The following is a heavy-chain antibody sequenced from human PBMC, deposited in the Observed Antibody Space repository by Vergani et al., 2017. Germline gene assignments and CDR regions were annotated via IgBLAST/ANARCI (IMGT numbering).Heavy chain of an antibody. J-gene: IGHJ4*02. Sequence: EVQLVESGGGLVQPGGSLRLSCAASGFTFSSYWMSWVRQAPGKGLEWVANIKQDGSEKYYVDSVKGRFTISRDHAKNSLYLQMNSLRAEDTAVYYCAREKYSSWGAYYFDYWGQGTLVTVSS. D-gene: IGHD6-6*01. CDR1: GFTFSSYW. CDR2: IKQDGSEK. CDR3: AREKYSSWGAYYFDY. V-gene: IGHV3-7*01.